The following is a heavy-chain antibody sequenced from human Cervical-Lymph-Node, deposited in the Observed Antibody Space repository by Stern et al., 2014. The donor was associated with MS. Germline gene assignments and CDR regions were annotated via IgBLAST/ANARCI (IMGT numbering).Heavy chain of an antibody. J-gene: IGHJ4*02. V-gene: IGHV1-18*01. CDR2: ISPSNGKT. CDR3: AREGAVAGDFDH. CDR1: RYTFDDYG. Sequence: VQLVESGAEVKKPGTSVKVSCKASRYTFDDYGFHWVRQAPGQGLDWLGWISPSNGKTNYSTPLQGRIPLTTDTSTRTAYMELRRLTSEDTAIYFCAREGAVAGDFDHWGQGTLVTVSS. D-gene: IGHD6-19*01.